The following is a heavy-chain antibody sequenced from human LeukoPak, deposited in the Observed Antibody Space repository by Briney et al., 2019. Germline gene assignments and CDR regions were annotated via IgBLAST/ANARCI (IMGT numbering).Heavy chain of an antibody. CDR1: GYTFTSYA. CDR3: ARDQQGSSGWFIVWHYFDY. V-gene: IGHV1-3*01. J-gene: IGHJ4*02. D-gene: IGHD6-19*01. Sequence: ASVKVSCKASGYTFTSYAMNWVRQAPGQRLEWMGWINAGNGNTKYSQKFQGRVTITRDTSASTAYMELSSLRSEDTAVYYCARDQQGSSGWFIVWHYFDYWGQGTLVTVSS. CDR2: INAGNGNT.